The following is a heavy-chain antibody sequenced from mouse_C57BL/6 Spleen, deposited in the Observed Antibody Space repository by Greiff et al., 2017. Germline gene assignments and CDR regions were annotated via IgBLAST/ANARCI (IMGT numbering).Heavy chain of an antibody. J-gene: IGHJ2*01. V-gene: IGHV5-17*01. CDR3: ARDRGSRYYFDY. CDR1: GFTFSDYG. CDR2: ISSGSSTI. Sequence: EVKLMESGGGLVKPGGSLKLSCAASGFTFSDYGMHWVRQAPEKGLEWVAYISSGSSTIYYADTVKGRFTISRDNAKNTLFLQMTSLRSEDTAMYYCARDRGSRYYFDYWGQGTTLTVSS. D-gene: IGHD1-1*01.